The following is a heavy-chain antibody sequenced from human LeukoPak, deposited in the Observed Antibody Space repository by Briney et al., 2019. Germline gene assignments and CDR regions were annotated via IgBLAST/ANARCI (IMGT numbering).Heavy chain of an antibody. V-gene: IGHV3-74*01. CDR3: ARGRENWFDP. J-gene: IGHJ5*02. CDR1: GFTFSSYW. Sequence: GGSLRLSCAASGFTFSSYWMHWVRQAPGKGRVWVSRINSDGSSTSYADSVKGRFTISRDNAKNTLYLQMNSLRAEDTAVYYCARGRENWFDPWGQGTLVTVSS. CDR2: INSDGSST.